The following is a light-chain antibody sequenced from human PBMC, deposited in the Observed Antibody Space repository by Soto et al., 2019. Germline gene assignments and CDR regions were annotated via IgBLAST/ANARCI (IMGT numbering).Light chain of an antibody. V-gene: IGKV1-9*01. CDR1: QDIIDY. J-gene: IGKJ1*01. CDR3: LQLDSYPGT. CDR2: EAS. Sequence: DIQWTQSPSLLSESGGDRAPLTCRASQDIIDYLAWYQQKPGKAPNLLIYEASTLQSGVPSRFSGSGSGTEFTISVSSRQPEDFATYFYLQLDSYPGTLGQGTKVDIK.